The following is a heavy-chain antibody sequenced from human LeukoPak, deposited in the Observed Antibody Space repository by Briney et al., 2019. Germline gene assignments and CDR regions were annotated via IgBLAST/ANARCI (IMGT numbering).Heavy chain of an antibody. CDR1: GGSISSYH. J-gene: IGHJ4*02. CDR3: ARGGPAYYDFWSGYSFDY. CDR2: IYYSGST. Sequence: SQTLSLTCTVSGGSISSYHWSWIRQPPGKGLEWIGYIYYSGSTNYNPSLKSRVTISVDTSKNQFSLKLSSVTAADTAVYYCARGGPAYYDFWSGYSFDYWGQGTLGTVSS. V-gene: IGHV4-59*01. D-gene: IGHD3-3*01.